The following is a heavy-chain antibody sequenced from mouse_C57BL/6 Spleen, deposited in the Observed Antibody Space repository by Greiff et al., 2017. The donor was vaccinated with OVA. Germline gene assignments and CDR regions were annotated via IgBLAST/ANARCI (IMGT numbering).Heavy chain of an antibody. J-gene: IGHJ4*01. Sequence: QVQLQQPGAELVKPGASVKLSCKASGYTFTSYWMHWVKQRPGQGLEWIGMIHPNSGSTNYNEKFKSKATLTVDKSSSTAYMQLSSLTSEDSAVYYCARDYSNYLYAMDYWGQGTSVTVSS. D-gene: IGHD2-5*01. CDR3: ARDYSNYLYAMDY. V-gene: IGHV1-64*01. CDR2: IHPNSGST. CDR1: GYTFTSYW.